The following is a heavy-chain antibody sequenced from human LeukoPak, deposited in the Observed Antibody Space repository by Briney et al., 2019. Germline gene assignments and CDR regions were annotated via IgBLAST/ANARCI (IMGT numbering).Heavy chain of an antibody. J-gene: IGHJ4*02. CDR2: ISSSSSYI. Sequence: PGGSLRLSCAASGFTFSSYSMNWVRQAPGKGLEWVSSISSSSSYIYYADSVKGRFTISRDNAKNSLYLQMNSLRAEDTAVYYCAGTLGTDSSGYYADYWGQGALVTVSS. D-gene: IGHD3-22*01. CDR1: GFTFSSYS. CDR3: AGTLGTDSSGYYADY. V-gene: IGHV3-21*01.